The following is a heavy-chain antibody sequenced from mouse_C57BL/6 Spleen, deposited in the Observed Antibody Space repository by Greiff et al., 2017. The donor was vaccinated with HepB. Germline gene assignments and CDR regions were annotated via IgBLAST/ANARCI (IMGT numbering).Heavy chain of an antibody. D-gene: IGHD1-1*01. V-gene: IGHV5-9-1*02. J-gene: IGHJ4*01. CDR1: GFTFSSYA. CDR3: TRDYYGSSPYAMDY. CDR2: ISSGGDYI. Sequence: EVQRVESGEGLVKPGGSLKLSCAASGFTFSSYAMSWVRQTPEKRLEWVAYISSGGDYIYYADTVKGRFTISRDNARNTLYLQMSSLKSEDTAMYYCTRDYYGSSPYAMDYWGQGTSVTVSS.